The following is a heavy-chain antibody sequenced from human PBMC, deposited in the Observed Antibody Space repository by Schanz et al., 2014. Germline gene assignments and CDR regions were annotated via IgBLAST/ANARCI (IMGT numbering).Heavy chain of an antibody. CDR1: GFTFSNYA. CDR2: FIVDSGNT. D-gene: IGHD3-16*01. J-gene: IGHJ4*02. V-gene: IGHV3-23*01. Sequence: EVQLLDSGGGLVQPGGSLRLSCAASGFTFSNYAMSWVRQAPGKGLEWVSGFIVDSGNTYYAGSVKGRFTISRDNSKTTLSLQMNSLRAEDTAVYYCAKGLYYDNTGGGFDYWGQGTLVTVSS. CDR3: AKGLYYDNTGGGFDY.